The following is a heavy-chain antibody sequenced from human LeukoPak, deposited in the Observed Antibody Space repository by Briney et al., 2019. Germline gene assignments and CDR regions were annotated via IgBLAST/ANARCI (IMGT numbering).Heavy chain of an antibody. CDR2: IYYSGST. V-gene: IGHV4-39*01. D-gene: IGHD5/OR15-5a*01. CDR1: GGSISSSSYY. J-gene: IGHJ4*02. Sequence: PSETLSLTCTVSGGSISSSSYYWGWIRQPPGKGLEWIGSIYYSGSTYYNPSLTSRVTISVDTSKNQVSLNLNAVTAADTAVYYCASRTYVYPYDFWGQGTLVTVSS. CDR3: ASRTYVYPYDF.